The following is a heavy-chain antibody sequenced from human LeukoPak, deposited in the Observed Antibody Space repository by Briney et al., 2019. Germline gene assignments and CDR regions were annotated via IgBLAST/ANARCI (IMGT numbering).Heavy chain of an antibody. D-gene: IGHD2-21*02. CDR2: ISSSGSTI. J-gene: IGHJ4*02. V-gene: IGHV3-11*01. CDR3: ARDLSYCGGDCSY. CDR1: GFTFSDYY. Sequence: GGSLRLSCAASGFTFSDYYMSWIRQGPGKWLEWVSYISSSGSTIYYADSVKGRFTISRDNAKNSLYLQMNSLRAEDTAVYYCARDLSYCGGDCSYWGQGTLVTVSS.